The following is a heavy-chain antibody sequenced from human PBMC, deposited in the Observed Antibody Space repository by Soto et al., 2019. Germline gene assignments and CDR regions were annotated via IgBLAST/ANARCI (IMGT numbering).Heavy chain of an antibody. V-gene: IGHV1-24*01. Sequence: RASVKVSCKVSGYTLTELCMHWVRQAPGKGLEWMGGLEPEDGEIIYAQKFQGRITMTEDTSTDTAYMELSRLTSEDTAVYYCATRSPPGNWFDPWGQGTLVTVS. CDR1: GYTLTELC. CDR2: LEPEDGEI. J-gene: IGHJ5*02. CDR3: ATRSPPGNWFDP.